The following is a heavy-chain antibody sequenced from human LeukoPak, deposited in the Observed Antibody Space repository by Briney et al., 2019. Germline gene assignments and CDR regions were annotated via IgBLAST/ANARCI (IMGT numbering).Heavy chain of an antibody. D-gene: IGHD3-9*01. CDR3: ARVLDYDILTISDY. J-gene: IGHJ4*02. V-gene: IGHV3-23*01. CDR1: GFTFSSYA. CDR2: ISGSGGST. Sequence: GGSLRLSCAASGFTFSSYAMSWVRQAPGKGLEWVSAISGSGGSTYYADSVKGRFTISRDNAKNSLYLQMNSLRAEDTAVYYCARVLDYDILTISDYWGQGTLVTVSS.